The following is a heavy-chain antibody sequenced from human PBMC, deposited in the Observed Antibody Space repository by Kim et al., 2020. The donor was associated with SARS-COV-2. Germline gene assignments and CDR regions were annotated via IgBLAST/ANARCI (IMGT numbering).Heavy chain of an antibody. J-gene: IGHJ6*02. Sequence: ASVKVSCKASGYTFTSYAMHWVRQAPGQRLEWMGWINAGNGNTKYSQKFQGRVTITRDTSASTAYMELSSLRSEDTAVYYCARDNFRYYDFWSGYLGGMDVWGQGTTVTVSS. V-gene: IGHV1-3*01. CDR2: INAGNGNT. CDR1: GYTFTSYA. D-gene: IGHD3-3*01. CDR3: ARDNFRYYDFWSGYLGGMDV.